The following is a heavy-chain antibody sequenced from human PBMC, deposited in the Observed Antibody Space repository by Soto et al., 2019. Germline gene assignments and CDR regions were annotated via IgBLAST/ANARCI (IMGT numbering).Heavy chain of an antibody. V-gene: IGHV1-2*02. D-gene: IGHD3-10*01. CDR3: ATDDYGIFPY. Sequence: GASVKVSCKVSGYPFTTYYIHWVRQAPGQGLEWMGWIDPRSGGTVYEQKFQGRVTMTRDTSISTVYMDLSGLTSDDTALYYCATDDYGIFPYWGQGSLVTVPQ. CDR1: GYPFTTYY. CDR2: IDPRSGGT. J-gene: IGHJ4*01.